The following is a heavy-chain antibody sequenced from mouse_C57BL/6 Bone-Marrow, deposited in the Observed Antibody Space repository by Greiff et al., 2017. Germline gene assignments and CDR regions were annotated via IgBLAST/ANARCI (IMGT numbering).Heavy chain of an antibody. CDR3: ARSPYVLLRSYYFDY. J-gene: IGHJ2*01. CDR1: GYTFTDYN. CDR2: INPNNGGT. Sequence: EVQGVESGPELVKPGASVKMSCKASGYTFTDYNMHWVKQSHGKSLEWIGYINPNNGGTSYNQKFKGKATLTVNKSSSTAYMELHSLTSEDSAVYYSARSPYVLLRSYYFDYWGQGTALAVSS. D-gene: IGHD1-1*01. V-gene: IGHV1-22*01.